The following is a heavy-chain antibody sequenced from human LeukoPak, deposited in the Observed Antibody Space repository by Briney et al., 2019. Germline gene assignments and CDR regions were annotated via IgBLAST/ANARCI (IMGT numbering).Heavy chain of an antibody. CDR3: ARVEFWSGYRSFDY. CDR1: GGSISSGDYY. Sequence: SQTLTLTCTVSGGSISSGDYYWSWIRQPPGKGLEWIGYIYYSGSTYYNPSLKSRVTISVDTSKNQFSLKLSSVTAADTAVYYCARVEFWSGYRSFDYWGQGTLVTVSS. J-gene: IGHJ4*02. CDR2: IYYSGST. D-gene: IGHD3-3*01. V-gene: IGHV4-30-4*01.